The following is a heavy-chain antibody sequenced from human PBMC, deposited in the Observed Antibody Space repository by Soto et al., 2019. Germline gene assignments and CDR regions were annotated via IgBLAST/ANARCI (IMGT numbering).Heavy chain of an antibody. V-gene: IGHV4-34*01. CDR1: GGSFSGYY. CDR2: INHSGST. D-gene: IGHD3-3*01. Sequence: QVQLQQWGAGLLKPSETLSLTCAVYGGSFSGYYWSWIRQPPGKGLGWIGEINHSGSTHYNPSLKTLVTISVDTTKSQFSLKLSSVTAADTAVYYCARWGYDFWSGYSGTYYFDYWGQGTLVTVSS. CDR3: ARWGYDFWSGYSGTYYFDY. J-gene: IGHJ4*02.